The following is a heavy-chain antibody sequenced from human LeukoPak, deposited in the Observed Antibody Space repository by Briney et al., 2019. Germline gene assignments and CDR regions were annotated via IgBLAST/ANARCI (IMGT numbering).Heavy chain of an antibody. CDR3: AKSRGYSSSWDDAFDV. CDR1: GFTFNTYG. V-gene: IGHV3-30*02. J-gene: IGHJ3*01. D-gene: IGHD6-13*01. Sequence: PGGSLRLSCEASGFTFNTYGMHWVRQAPGKGLEWVAFVRYDATKKYYADSVKGRFTISRDTSKNTLYLQVNSLRADDTAVYYCAKSRGYSSSWDDAFDVWGQGTVVIVSS. CDR2: VRYDATKK.